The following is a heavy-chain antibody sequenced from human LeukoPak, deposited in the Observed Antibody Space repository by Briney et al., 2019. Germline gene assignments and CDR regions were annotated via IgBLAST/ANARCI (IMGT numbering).Heavy chain of an antibody. Sequence: SQTLSLTCALSGDNFSSSIAAWNWIRQSPSRGLEWLGRTFFRSKWYTDYATSVRSRITINPDTSENQFSLHLNSVTPEDTAVYYCARDFLGQFLPLDYWGQGTLVTVSS. D-gene: IGHD2-21*01. CDR2: TFFRSKWYT. CDR1: GDNFSSSIAA. V-gene: IGHV6-1*01. CDR3: ARDFLGQFLPLDY. J-gene: IGHJ4*02.